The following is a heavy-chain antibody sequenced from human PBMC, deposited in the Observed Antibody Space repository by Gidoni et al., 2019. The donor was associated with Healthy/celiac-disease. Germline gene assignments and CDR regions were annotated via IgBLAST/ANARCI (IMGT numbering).Heavy chain of an antibody. CDR3: AGTDYYDSSGYLRY. D-gene: IGHD3-22*01. V-gene: IGHV3-33*01. CDR2: IWYDGSNK. Sequence: QVQLVESGGGVVQPGRSLRLSCAASGFTSSSYGMHWVRQAPGKGLEWVAVIWYDGSNKYYAASVKGRFTISRDNSKNTLYLQMNSLRAEDTAVYYCAGTDYYDSSGYLRYWGQGTLVTVSS. J-gene: IGHJ4*02. CDR1: GFTSSSYG.